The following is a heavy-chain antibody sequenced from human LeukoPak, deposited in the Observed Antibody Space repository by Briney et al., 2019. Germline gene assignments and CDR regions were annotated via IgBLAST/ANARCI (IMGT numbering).Heavy chain of an antibody. CDR3: ARSYCGGDCYPPAAFDI. D-gene: IGHD2-21*02. CDR2: IYYSGST. J-gene: IGHJ3*02. CDR1: GGSISSYY. V-gene: IGHV4-59*01. Sequence: SETLSLTCTVSGGSISSYYWSWIRQPPGKGLEGIGYIYYSGSTNYNPSLTSRVTISVDTSKTQFSLKLSSVTAADTAVYYCARSYCGGDCYPPAAFDIWGQGTMVAVSS.